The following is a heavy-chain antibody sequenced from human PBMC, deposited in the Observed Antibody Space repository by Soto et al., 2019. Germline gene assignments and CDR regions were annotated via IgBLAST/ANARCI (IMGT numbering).Heavy chain of an antibody. J-gene: IGHJ4*02. CDR2: ISHDGSDK. CDR1: GFSFSIYG. D-gene: IGHD3-10*01. Sequence: LSLSFAASGFSFSIYGMHLVRQAPVKGLEWVAVISHDGSDKYYADSVKGRFIISRDNSKNTLYLQTNSLRVEDTAVYYCAKERLLWDLDYWGQGTLVTVSS. CDR3: AKERLLWDLDY. V-gene: IGHV3-30*18.